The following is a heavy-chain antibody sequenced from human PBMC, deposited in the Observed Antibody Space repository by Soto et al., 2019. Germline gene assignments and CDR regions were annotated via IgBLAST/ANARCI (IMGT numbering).Heavy chain of an antibody. Sequence: QVQLVQSGAEVKKPGSSVKVSCKASGGTFSSYAISWVRQAPGQGLEWMGGIIPIFGTANYAQKFQGRVTITADESXXTAYMELSSLRSEDTAVYYCAETRGSGYQIWYFDLWGRGTLVTVSS. CDR2: IIPIFGTA. V-gene: IGHV1-69*12. D-gene: IGHD3-22*01. CDR1: GGTFSSYA. J-gene: IGHJ2*01. CDR3: AETRGSGYQIWYFDL.